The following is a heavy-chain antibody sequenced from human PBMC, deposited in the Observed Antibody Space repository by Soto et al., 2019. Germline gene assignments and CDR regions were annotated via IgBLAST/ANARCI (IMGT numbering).Heavy chain of an antibody. CDR2: MQPSSGRT. D-gene: IGHD1-26*01. V-gene: IGHV1-8*01. J-gene: IGHJ4*02. CDR3: ARGVTAGVDY. CDR1: GYSFTSLD. Sequence: QVQLVQSGAEVREPGASVKVSCKASGYSFTSLDINWVRQTTGQGLEWMGWMQPSSGRTGYAQKFQGRVTMTRDTSINTAYMELSSLTSDDTAFYYCARGVTAGVDYWGPGTLVTVSS.